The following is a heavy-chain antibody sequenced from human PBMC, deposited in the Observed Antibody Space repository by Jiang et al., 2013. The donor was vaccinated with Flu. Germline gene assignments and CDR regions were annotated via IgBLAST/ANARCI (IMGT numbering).Heavy chain of an antibody. CDR1: RHFSSYA. CDR2: IIPIFGTA. J-gene: IGHJ3*02. Sequence: SGAEVKKPGVLGXGLLQGFWRHFSSYAISWVRQAPGQGLEWMGGIIPIFGTANYAQKFQGRVTITADESTSTAYMELSSLRSEDTAVYYCARGLPFLSSSRDDAFDIWGQGTMVTVSS. CDR3: ARGLPFLSSSRDDAFDI. V-gene: IGHV1-69*01. D-gene: IGHD6-13*01.